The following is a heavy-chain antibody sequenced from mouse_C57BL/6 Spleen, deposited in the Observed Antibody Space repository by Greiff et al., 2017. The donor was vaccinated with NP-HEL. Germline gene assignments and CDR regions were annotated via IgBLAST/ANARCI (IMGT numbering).Heavy chain of an antibody. CDR3: ARDDGGAWFAY. CDR2: SRNKANDYTT. J-gene: IGHJ3*01. V-gene: IGHV7-1*01. CDR1: GFTFSDFY. Sequence: EVKLVESGGGLVQSGRSLRLSCATSGFTFSDFYMEWVRQAPGKGLEWIAASRNKANDYTTEYSASVKGRFIVSRDTSQSILYLQMNALRAEDTAIYYCARDDGGAWFAYWGQGTLVTVSA.